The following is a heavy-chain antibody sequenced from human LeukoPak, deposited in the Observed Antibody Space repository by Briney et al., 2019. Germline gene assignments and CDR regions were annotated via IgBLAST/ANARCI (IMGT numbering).Heavy chain of an antibody. CDR1: GYTFTSYD. V-gene: IGHV1-8*01. CDR2: MNPNSGNT. J-gene: IGHJ5*02. Sequence: GASVKVSCKASGYTFTSYDINWVRQATGQGLEWMGWMNPNSGNTGYAQKFQGRVTMTRNTSISTAYMELSSLRSGDTAVYYCARGRGIVGATTKGNWFDPWGQGTLVTVSS. D-gene: IGHD1-26*01. CDR3: ARGRGIVGATTKGNWFDP.